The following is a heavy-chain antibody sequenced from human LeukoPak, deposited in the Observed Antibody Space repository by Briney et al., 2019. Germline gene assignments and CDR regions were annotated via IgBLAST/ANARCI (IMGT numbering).Heavy chain of an antibody. CDR3: ARVFFGVGATVPFDY. CDR2: ISGSGGST. D-gene: IGHD1-26*01. V-gene: IGHV3-23*01. CDR1: GFTFSSYA. Sequence: GGSLRLSCAASGFTFSSYAMSWVRQAPGKGLEWVSAISGSGGSTYYADSVKGRFTISRDNSKNTLYLQMNSLRAEDTAVYFCARVFFGVGATVPFDYWGQGTLVTVSS. J-gene: IGHJ4*02.